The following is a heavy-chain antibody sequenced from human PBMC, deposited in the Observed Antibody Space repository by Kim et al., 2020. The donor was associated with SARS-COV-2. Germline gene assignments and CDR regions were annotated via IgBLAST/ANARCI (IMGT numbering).Heavy chain of an antibody. CDR3: ARQRSGATGFFDY. J-gene: IGHJ4*02. Sequence: YALSVKGRITINPDTSKNQFSLQLNSVTPEDTAIYYCARQRSGATGFFDYWGQGNLVTVSS. V-gene: IGHV6-1*01. D-gene: IGHD1-26*01.